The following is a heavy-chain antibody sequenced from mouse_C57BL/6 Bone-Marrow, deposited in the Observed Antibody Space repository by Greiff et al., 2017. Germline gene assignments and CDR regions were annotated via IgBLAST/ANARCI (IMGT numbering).Heavy chain of an antibody. CDR2: IRNKANGYTT. CDR3: ARCYYGSSYWYFDV. CDR1: GFTFTDYY. V-gene: IGHV7-3*01. J-gene: IGHJ1*03. D-gene: IGHD1-1*01. Sequence: DVKLVESGGGLVQPGGSLSLSCAASGFTFTDYYMSWVRPPPGKALEWLGFIRNKANGYTTEYSASVKGRFTISRDNSQSILYLQMNALRAEDSATYYCARCYYGSSYWYFDVWGTGTTVTVSS.